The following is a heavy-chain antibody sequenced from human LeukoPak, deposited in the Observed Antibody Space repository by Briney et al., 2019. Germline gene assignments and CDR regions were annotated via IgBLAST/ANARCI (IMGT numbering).Heavy chain of an antibody. CDR3: ARGGGDSPNYYFDY. CDR1: GGSISSGGYS. D-gene: IGHD4/OR15-4a*01. J-gene: IGHJ4*02. Sequence: PSETLSLTCTFSGGSISSGGYSWSWIRQHPGKGLEWIGYIYYSGSTYYNPSLKSRVTISVDTSKNQFSLKLSSVTAADTAVYYCARGGGDSPNYYFDYWGQGTLVTVSS. CDR2: IYYSGST. V-gene: IGHV4-31*03.